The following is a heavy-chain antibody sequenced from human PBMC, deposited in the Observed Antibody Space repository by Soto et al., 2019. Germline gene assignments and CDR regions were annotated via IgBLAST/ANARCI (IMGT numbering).Heavy chain of an antibody. Sequence: GGSVRLSCVASGFTFSSYAMSWVRQAPGMGLEWVSAISGSGGFTNHADSVKGRFTISRDKSKNTLYLQMDSLRAEDTAVYYCTTDSRTTVPEVRFDFWGHGTLVTVSS. J-gene: IGHJ4*01. CDR3: TTDSRTTVPEVRFDF. CDR2: ISGSGGFT. D-gene: IGHD4-17*01. V-gene: IGHV3-23*01. CDR1: GFTFSSYA.